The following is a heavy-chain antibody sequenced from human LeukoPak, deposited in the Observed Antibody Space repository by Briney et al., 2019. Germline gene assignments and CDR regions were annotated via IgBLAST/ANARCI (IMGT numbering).Heavy chain of an antibody. J-gene: IGHJ3*02. V-gene: IGHV3-23*01. CDR1: GFTFSSAW. Sequence: GGSLRLSCAASGFTFSSAWMSWVRQAPGKGLEWVSTIIGSGDSTYYAYSVKGLFTISIDNSKNTLYLQMNILRDDAAAVYYCAKWPMIVVVTLGPDAFDIWXXXTXVTVS. CDR3: AKWPMIVVVTLGPDAFDI. CDR2: IIGSGDST. D-gene: IGHD3-22*01.